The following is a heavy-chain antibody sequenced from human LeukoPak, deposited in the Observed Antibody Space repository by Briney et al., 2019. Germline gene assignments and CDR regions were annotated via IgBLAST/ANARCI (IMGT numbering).Heavy chain of an antibody. CDR3: ARDDYGDYFIDP. D-gene: IGHD4-17*01. Sequence: PSETLSLTCTVSGGSIGGSAFYWSWIRQHPGKGPEWIGYMYYSGNTYYNPYLKSRVTISVDTSKNRFFLKLTSVTAADTAVYYCARDDYGDYFIDPWGQGTLVTVSS. J-gene: IGHJ5*02. V-gene: IGHV4-31*03. CDR1: GGSIGGSAFY. CDR2: MYYSGNT.